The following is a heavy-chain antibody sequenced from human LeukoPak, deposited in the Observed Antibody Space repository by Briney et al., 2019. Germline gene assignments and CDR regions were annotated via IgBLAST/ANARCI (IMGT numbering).Heavy chain of an antibody. Sequence: ASVKVSCKATGYTFTSYDINWVRQATGQGLEWMGWMNPNSGNTGYAQKFQGRVTMTRNTSISTAYMELSSLRSEDTAVYYCARGRFDFWRRVYYMDVWGKGTTVTVSS. CDR1: GYTFTSYD. CDR2: MNPNSGNT. J-gene: IGHJ6*03. V-gene: IGHV1-8*01. D-gene: IGHD3-3*01. CDR3: ARGRFDFWRRVYYMDV.